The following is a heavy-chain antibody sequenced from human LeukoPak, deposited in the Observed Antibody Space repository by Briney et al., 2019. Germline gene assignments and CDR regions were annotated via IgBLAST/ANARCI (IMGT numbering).Heavy chain of an antibody. D-gene: IGHD6-13*01. Sequence: SETLSLTCAVYGGSFSGYYWSWIRQPPGKGLEWIGEINHSGSTNYNPSLKSRVTISVDTSKNQFSLKLSSVTAADTAVYYCARAVVRYSSSWVDYRGQGTLVTVSS. V-gene: IGHV4-34*01. J-gene: IGHJ4*02. CDR2: INHSGST. CDR3: ARAVVRYSSSWVDY. CDR1: GGSFSGYY.